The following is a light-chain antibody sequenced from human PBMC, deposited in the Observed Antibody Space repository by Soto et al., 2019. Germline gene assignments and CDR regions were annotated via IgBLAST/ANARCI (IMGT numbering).Light chain of an antibody. J-gene: IGKJ1*01. CDR3: QQCGSSGT. CDR1: QSVSTN. Sequence: ETVVTQYAATRSLSAWERAPRSCRASQSVSTNFAGSQQTPGQAPRLLILCASTRATGIPDMFCGSGSRADFTLTISSLPSGDFVVNYCQQCGSSGTFGQGTKVDIK. V-gene: IGKV3-15*01. CDR2: CAS.